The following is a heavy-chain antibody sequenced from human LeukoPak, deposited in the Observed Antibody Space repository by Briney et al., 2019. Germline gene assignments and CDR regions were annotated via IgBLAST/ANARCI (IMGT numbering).Heavy chain of an antibody. J-gene: IGHJ6*03. Sequence: PSQTLSLTCTVSGGSISSGGYYWSWIRQHPGKGLEWIGYIYYSGSTYYNPSLKSRVTISVDTSKNQFSLKLSSVTAADTAVYYCARAGNCTNGVCQRRYYYYYYMDVWGKGTTVTVSS. V-gene: IGHV4-31*03. D-gene: IGHD2-8*01. CDR3: ARAGNCTNGVCQRRYYYYYYMDV. CDR2: IYYSGST. CDR1: GGSISSGGYY.